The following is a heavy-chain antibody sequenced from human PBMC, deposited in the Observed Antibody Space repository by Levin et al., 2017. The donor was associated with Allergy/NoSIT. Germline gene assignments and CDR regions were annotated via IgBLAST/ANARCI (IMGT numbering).Heavy chain of an antibody. CDR1: GFTFDDYA. J-gene: IGHJ4*02. Sequence: PGGSLRLSCAASGFTFDDYAMHWVRQAPGKGLEWVSGISWNSGSIGYADSVKGRFTISRDNAKNSLYLQMNSLRAEDTALYYCAKDQRTAGGSGFDYWGQGTLVTVSS. CDR3: AKDQRTAGGSGFDY. CDR2: ISWNSGSI. V-gene: IGHV3-9*01. D-gene: IGHD3-10*01.